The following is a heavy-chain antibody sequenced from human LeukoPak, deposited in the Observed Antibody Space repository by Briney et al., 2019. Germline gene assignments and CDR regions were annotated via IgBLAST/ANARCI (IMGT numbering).Heavy chain of an antibody. CDR3: ARRYCSSTSCTLDY. D-gene: IGHD2-2*01. J-gene: IGHJ4*02. CDR1: GFTFSSYE. Sequence: GGSLRLSCTASGFTFSSYEMNWVRQAPGKGLEWVSYISSGTTTIYYADSVNGRFTISRDNAKNSLYLQMNSLRAEDAAVYYCARRYCSSTSCTLDYWGQGTLVTVSS. CDR2: ISSGTTTI. V-gene: IGHV3-48*03.